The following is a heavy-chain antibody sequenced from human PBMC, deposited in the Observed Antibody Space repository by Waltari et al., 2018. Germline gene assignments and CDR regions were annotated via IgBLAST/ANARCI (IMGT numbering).Heavy chain of an antibody. CDR3: ARDGGFDF. D-gene: IGHD2-15*01. J-gene: IGHJ4*02. CDR1: GYMFIDHY. CDR2: MNPNSGGT. Sequence: QVQLVQSGTEVTTPGASVRVSCKASGYMFIDHYLHWVRQGPGQGLEWMGWMNPNSGGTNYAQKFQGRVIMTRDTSTSTAYMELSRITSDDTAIYYCARDGGFDFWGQGSLVTVSS. V-gene: IGHV1-2*02.